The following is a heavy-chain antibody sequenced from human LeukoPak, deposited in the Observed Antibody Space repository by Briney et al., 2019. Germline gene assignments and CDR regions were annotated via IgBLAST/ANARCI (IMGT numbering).Heavy chain of an antibody. J-gene: IGHJ4*02. CDR3: AKQPYYYDGSGYYDY. Sequence: GGSLRLSCAASGFTFDDYAMHWVRQAPGKGLEWVSLISGDGGTTYYGDSVKGRFIISRDNSKNSVYLQMNSLRTEDTALYYCAKQPYYYDGSGYYDYWGQGTLVTVSS. CDR2: ISGDGGTT. D-gene: IGHD3-22*01. CDR1: GFTFDDYA. V-gene: IGHV3-43*02.